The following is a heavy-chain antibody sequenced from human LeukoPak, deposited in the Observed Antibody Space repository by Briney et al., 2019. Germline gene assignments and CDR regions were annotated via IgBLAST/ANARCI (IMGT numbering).Heavy chain of an antibody. D-gene: IGHD3-22*01. CDR1: GGSISSYY. CDR3: ARGENYYDSSGYYYPFDY. J-gene: IGHJ4*02. V-gene: IGHV4-59*01. Sequence: PSETLSLTCTVSGGSISSYYWSWIRQLPGKGLEWIGYIYYSGSTNYNPSLKSRVTISVDTSKNQFSLKLSSVTAADTAVYYCARGENYYDSSGYYYPFDYWGQGTPVTVSS. CDR2: IYYSGST.